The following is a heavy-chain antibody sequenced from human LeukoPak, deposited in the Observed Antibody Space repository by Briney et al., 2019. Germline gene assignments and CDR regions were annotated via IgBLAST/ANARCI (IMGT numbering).Heavy chain of an antibody. CDR3: ARGVVITSGLDY. D-gene: IGHD3-22*01. J-gene: IGHJ4*02. CDR2: ISYDGSNK. CDR1: GFTFGSCA. V-gene: IGHV3-30-3*01. Sequence: GRSLRLSCAASGFTFGSCAMHWVRQAPGKGLEWVAVISYDGSNKYYADSVKGRFTISRDNSKNTLYLQMNSLRAEDTAVYYCARGVVITSGLDYWGPGTLVTVSS.